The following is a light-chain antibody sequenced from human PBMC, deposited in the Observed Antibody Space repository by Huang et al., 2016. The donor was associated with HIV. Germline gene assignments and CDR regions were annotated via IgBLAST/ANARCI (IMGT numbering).Light chain of an antibody. Sequence: EVVMTQSPDTLSVSRGERATLSCRASQSVSTNVAWYQQKLGQAPRLLIYGASTRATDIPARCSGSGSGTEFTLTISSLQSEDFAVYYCQQYINWPLTFGGGTKVEIK. CDR2: GAS. CDR1: QSVSTN. CDR3: QQYINWPLT. J-gene: IGKJ4*01. V-gene: IGKV3-15*01.